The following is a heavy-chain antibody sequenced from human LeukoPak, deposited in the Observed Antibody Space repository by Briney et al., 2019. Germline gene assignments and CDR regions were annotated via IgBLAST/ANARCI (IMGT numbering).Heavy chain of an antibody. D-gene: IGHD3-3*01. CDR3: ARAGEFWSGYYSYAMDV. J-gene: IGHJ6*02. V-gene: IGHV4-59*01. CDR2: IYYTGNT. CDR1: GGSISPYY. Sequence: PSETLSLTCTVSGGSISPYYWSWIRQPPGKGLEWIGYIYYTGNTNYNPSLKSRVTISLDTSKNQFSLKLSSVTAADTAVYYCARAGEFWSGYYSYAMDVWGQGTTVTVSS.